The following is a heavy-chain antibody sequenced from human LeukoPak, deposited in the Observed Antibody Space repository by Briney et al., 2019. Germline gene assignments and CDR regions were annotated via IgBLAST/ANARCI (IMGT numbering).Heavy chain of an antibody. Sequence: GGSLRLSCAASGFTFSNYAMHWVRQAPGKGLEWVSAISGSGGSTYFADSVKGRFSISRDNSKNTLYLQMNSLRAEDTAVYFCAKVMGSGYDFDHWGQGTLVTVSS. CDR3: AKVMGSGYDFDH. V-gene: IGHV3-23*01. J-gene: IGHJ4*02. CDR2: ISGSGGST. CDR1: GFTFSNYA. D-gene: IGHD5-12*01.